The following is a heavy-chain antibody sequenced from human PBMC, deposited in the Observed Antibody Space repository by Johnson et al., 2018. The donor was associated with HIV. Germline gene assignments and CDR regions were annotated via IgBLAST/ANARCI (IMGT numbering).Heavy chain of an antibody. CDR1: GFTFNNYP. Sequence: VQLVESGGGVVQPGRSLRLSCPAYGFTFNNYPMHWVRQAPGKGLEWVAVISYDGSNKYYADSVKGRFAISRDNSKNTLYLQMNSLRAEDTAVYYCASGDDDGFWGRWTLVTVSS. D-gene: IGHD5-12*01. CDR3: ASGDDDGF. J-gene: IGHJ4*03. V-gene: IGHV3-30*09. CDR2: ISYDGSNK.